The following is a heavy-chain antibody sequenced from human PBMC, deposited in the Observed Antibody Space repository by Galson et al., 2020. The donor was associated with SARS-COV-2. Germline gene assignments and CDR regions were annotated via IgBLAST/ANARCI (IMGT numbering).Heavy chain of an antibody. CDR3: ARPRSGGYYGSVDY. Sequence: GGSLRLSCAASGFTFSNYAMHWVRQAPGKGLEWVAVISYDGSNKYYADSVKGRFTISRDNSKNTLCLQMNSLRTEDTAVYYCARPRSGGYYGSVDYWGQGTLVTVSS. D-gene: IGHD1-26*01. J-gene: IGHJ4*02. V-gene: IGHV3-30*04. CDR2: ISYDGSNK. CDR1: GFTFSNYA.